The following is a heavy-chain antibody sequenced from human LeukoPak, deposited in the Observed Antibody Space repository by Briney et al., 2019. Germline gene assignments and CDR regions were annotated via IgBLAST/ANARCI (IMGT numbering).Heavy chain of an antibody. V-gene: IGHV3-23*01. CDR1: GFTFDHYT. J-gene: IGHJ4*02. CDR3: AKDPTPYSSGWYGYLDY. CDR2: ISGSGGTT. D-gene: IGHD6-19*01. Sequence: GGSLRLSCAASGFTFDHYTIHWVRQSPGKGLAWVSAISGSGGTTYYADSVKGRFTISRDNSKNTLYLQMNSLRAEDTAVYYCAKDPTPYSSGWYGYLDYWGQGTLVTVSS.